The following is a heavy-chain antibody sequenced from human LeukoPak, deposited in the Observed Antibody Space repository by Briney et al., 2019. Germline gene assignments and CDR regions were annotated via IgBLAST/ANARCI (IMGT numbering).Heavy chain of an antibody. V-gene: IGHV3-33*01. CDR1: GFTFSSYG. D-gene: IGHD2-2*02. CDR2: IWYDGSNK. CDR3: ARDPGRRVPAAIRVGYYFDY. J-gene: IGHJ4*02. Sequence: GGSLRLSCAASGFTFSSYGMHWVRQAPGKGLEWVAVIWYDGSNKYYADSGKGRFTISRDNSKNTLYLQMNSLRAEDTAVYYCARDPGRRVPAAIRVGYYFDYWVQGTLVTVSS.